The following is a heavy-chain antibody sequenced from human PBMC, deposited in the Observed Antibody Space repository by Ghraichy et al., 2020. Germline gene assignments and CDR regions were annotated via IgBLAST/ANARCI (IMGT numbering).Heavy chain of an antibody. CDR3: ARLTDYYDSSGYTFDY. D-gene: IGHD3-22*01. J-gene: IGHJ4*02. V-gene: IGHV4-39*01. CDR2: IYYSGTT. CDR1: GGSISSSSYY. Sequence: ESLNISCTVSGGSISSSSYYWGWIRQPPGKGLEWIGSIYYSGTTYYNPSLRSRVTISVDTSKNQFSLKLSSVTAADTAVYYCARLTDYYDSSGYTFDYWGQGTLVTVSS.